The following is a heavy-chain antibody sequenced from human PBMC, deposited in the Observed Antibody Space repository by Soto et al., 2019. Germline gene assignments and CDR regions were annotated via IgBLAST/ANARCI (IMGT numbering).Heavy chain of an antibody. V-gene: IGHV4-34*01. J-gene: IGHJ5*02. CDR3: ARVRRLGVATIYWFDP. Sequence: PSETLSLTCAVYGGSFSGYYWSWIRQPPGKGLEWIGEINHSGSTNYNPSLKSRVTISVDTPKNQFSLKLSSVTAADTAVYYCARVRRLGVATIYWFDPWGQGTLVTVSS. D-gene: IGHD5-12*01. CDR2: INHSGST. CDR1: GGSFSGYY.